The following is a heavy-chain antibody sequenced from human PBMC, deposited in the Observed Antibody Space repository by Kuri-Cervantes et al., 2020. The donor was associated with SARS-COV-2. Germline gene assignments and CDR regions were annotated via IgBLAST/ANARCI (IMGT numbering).Heavy chain of an antibody. J-gene: IGHJ4*02. CDR2: ISSDGSNK. CDR1: GYTFSTYG. CDR3: AKSFIVLVTAYSYFDY. D-gene: IGHD2-21*02. Sequence: GGSLRLSCTASGYTFSTYGLRWVRQLPGKGLEWVAIISSDGSNKNYTESVQGRFTISRDNSKNTLYLQMNSLRAEDTAVYYCAKSFIVLVTAYSYFDYWGQGTLVTVSS. V-gene: IGHV3-30*18.